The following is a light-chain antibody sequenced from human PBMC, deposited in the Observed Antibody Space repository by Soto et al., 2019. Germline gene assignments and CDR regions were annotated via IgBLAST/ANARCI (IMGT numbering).Light chain of an antibody. V-gene: IGKV3-11*01. CDR2: DAS. Sequence: FPMTQAPASQSMSQANRATLSSRASQSVISYLAWYQQKPGPAPSILIYDASNRATGIPVRFSGSGSGSDFALAISNLEPEDFAVYYCQRRSNGITFGVGTQV. CDR1: QSVISY. CDR3: QRRSNGIT. J-gene: IGKJ4*01.